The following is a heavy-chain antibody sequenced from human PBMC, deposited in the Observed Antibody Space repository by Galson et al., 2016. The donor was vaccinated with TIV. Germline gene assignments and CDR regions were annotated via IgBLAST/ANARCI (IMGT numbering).Heavy chain of an antibody. CDR3: ARSEYSYGKYYYYYYMDV. D-gene: IGHD5-18*01. J-gene: IGHJ6*03. Sequence: SVKVSCKASGGTFSSYAISWVRQAPGQGLEWMGGIVPIFGTANYAQKFQGRVTLTADESTSTAYMELSSLRSEDTAVFYCARSEYSYGKYYYYYYMDVWGKGTTVIVSS. CDR2: IVPIFGTA. CDR1: GGTFSSYA. V-gene: IGHV1-69*13.